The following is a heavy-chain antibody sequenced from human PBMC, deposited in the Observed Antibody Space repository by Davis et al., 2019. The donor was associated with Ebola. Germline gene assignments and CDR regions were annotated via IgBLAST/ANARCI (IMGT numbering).Heavy chain of an antibody. CDR3: ARDRDKWNGGMDYYYGMDV. J-gene: IGHJ6*02. Sequence: ASVKVSCKASGYIFTSYGISWMRQAPGQGLEWMGWISPYKGNTNYAQNFQGRVTMTTDTSTSTAYMEVGSLRSDDTAVYYCARDRDKWNGGMDYYYGMDVCGQGTTVTVSS. CDR1: GYIFTSYG. D-gene: IGHD1-1*01. V-gene: IGHV1-18*01. CDR2: ISPYKGNT.